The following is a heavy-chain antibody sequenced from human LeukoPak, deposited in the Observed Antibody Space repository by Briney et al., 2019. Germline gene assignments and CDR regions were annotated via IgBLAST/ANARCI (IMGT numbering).Heavy chain of an antibody. CDR3: ARSRVKIAAAGTGAFDI. J-gene: IGHJ3*02. V-gene: IGHV3-11*04. CDR2: ISSSGSTI. Sequence: PGGSLRLSCAASGFTFSDYYMSWIRQAPGKGLEWVSYISSSGSTIYYADSVKGRFTISRDNSKNTLYLQMNSLRAEDTAVYYCARSRVKIAAAGTGAFDIWGQGTMVTVSS. D-gene: IGHD6-13*01. CDR1: GFTFSDYY.